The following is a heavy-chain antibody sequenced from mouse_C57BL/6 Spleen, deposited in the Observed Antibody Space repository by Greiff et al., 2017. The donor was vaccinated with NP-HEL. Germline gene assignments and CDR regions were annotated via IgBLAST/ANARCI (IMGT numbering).Heavy chain of an antibody. Sequence: VQLQQSGPGLVQPSQSLSITCTVSDFSLTSYGVHWVRQSPGKGLEWLGVIWRGGSTDYNAAFMSRLSITKDNSKSQVFFKMNSLQADDTAIYYCAKKGNYSNYDYYAMDYWGQGTSVTVSS. V-gene: IGHV2-5*01. CDR1: DFSLTSYG. CDR2: IWRGGST. CDR3: AKKGNYSNYDYYAMDY. D-gene: IGHD2-5*01. J-gene: IGHJ4*01.